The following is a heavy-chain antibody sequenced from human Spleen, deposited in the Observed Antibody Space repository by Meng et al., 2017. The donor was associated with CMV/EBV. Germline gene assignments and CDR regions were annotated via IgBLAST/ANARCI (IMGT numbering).Heavy chain of an antibody. Sequence: GESLKISCAASGFTFSIYEMNWVRQAPGKGLEWVAYISSSGSNIYYADSVRGRFTISRDNAKNTLYLQMNSLRAEDAAVYYCVREFGMDVWGQGTTVTVSS. CDR1: GFTFSIYE. J-gene: IGHJ6*02. V-gene: IGHV3-48*03. CDR3: VREFGMDV. CDR2: ISSSGSNI.